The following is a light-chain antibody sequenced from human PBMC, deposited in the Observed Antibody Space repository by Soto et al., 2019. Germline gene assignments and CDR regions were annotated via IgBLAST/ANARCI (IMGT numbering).Light chain of an antibody. CDR1: SSDVGGYNY. J-gene: IGLJ1*01. V-gene: IGLV2-14*01. CDR3: SSYTSSSTLYV. Sequence: QSVLTQPASVSGSPGQSITISCTGTSSDVGGYNYVSWYQQHPGKAPKLMIYDVSNRPSGVSNRFSGPKSGNTASLTISRFLADDEADYYCSSYTSSSTLYVFGTGTKVTVL. CDR2: DVS.